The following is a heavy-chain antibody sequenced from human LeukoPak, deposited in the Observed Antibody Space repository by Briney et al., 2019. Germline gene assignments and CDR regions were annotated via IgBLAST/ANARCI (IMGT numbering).Heavy chain of an antibody. D-gene: IGHD3-9*01. CDR1: GGSFSGYY. V-gene: IGHV4-34*01. J-gene: IGHJ5*02. CDR3: ARDLSDILDNWFDP. Sequence: SETLSLTCAVYGGSFSGYYWSWIRQPPGKGLEWIGEINHSGSTNYNPSLKSRVTMSVDTSKNQFSLKLSSVTAADTAVYYCARDLSDILDNWFDPWGQGTLVTVSS. CDR2: INHSGST.